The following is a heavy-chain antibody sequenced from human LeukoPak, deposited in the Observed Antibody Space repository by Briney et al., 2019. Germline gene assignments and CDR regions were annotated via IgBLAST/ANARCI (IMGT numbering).Heavy chain of an antibody. CDR1: GFTFSTYA. J-gene: IGHJ4*02. CDR3: AKDRRATTSSGSYIDY. V-gene: IGHV3-23*01. Sequence: TGGSLRLSCAASGFTFSTYAMKWVRQAPGKGLEWVSTISGSGDSTYYADSVKGRFTISRDNSKNTLSLQMNTLRAEDTAVYYCAKDRRATTSSGSYIDYWGQGTLATVSS. CDR2: ISGSGDST. D-gene: IGHD1-26*01.